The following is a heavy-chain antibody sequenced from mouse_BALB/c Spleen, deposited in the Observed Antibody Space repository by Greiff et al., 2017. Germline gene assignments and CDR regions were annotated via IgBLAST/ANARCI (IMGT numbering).Heavy chain of an antibody. D-gene: IGHD2-3*01. CDR2: INPYNDGT. CDR1: GYTFTSYV. V-gene: IGHV1-14*01. CDR3: ARGNDGYFYYYAMDY. Sequence: EVQLQQSGPELVKPGASVKMSCKASGYTFTSYVMHWVKQKPGQGLEWIGYINPYNDGTKYNEKFKGKATLTSDKSSSTAYMELSSLTSEDSAVYYCARGNDGYFYYYAMDYWGQGTSVTVSS. J-gene: IGHJ4*01.